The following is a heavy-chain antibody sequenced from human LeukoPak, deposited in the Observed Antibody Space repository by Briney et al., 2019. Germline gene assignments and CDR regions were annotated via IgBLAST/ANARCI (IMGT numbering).Heavy chain of an antibody. D-gene: IGHD3-10*02. J-gene: IGHJ4*02. V-gene: IGHV4-59*01. Sequence: SATLSLTCPVSGGSISPYYWSWTRQPPGKGLEGLGYIYYSGNTDYNPSLKSRVAISVDTSKNQFSLKLSSVTAADTAVYYCARSTGSTMFIDYWGQGTLVTVSS. CDR3: ARSTGSTMFIDY. CDR1: GGSISPYY. CDR2: IYYSGNT.